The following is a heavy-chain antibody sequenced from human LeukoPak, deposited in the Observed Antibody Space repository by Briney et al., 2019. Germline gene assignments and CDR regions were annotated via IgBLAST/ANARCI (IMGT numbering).Heavy chain of an antibody. CDR1: GGSFSSYY. J-gene: IGHJ4*02. CDR2: IYYSGTT. CDR3: ARASIFGVVRAIDY. V-gene: IGHV4-59*01. D-gene: IGHD3-3*01. Sequence: PSETLSLTCTVSGGSFSSYYWSWIRQPPGKGLEWIGYIYYSGTTNYNPSLKSRLTISVDTSKNQFSLKLSPVTAADTAIYYCARASIFGVVRAIDYWGQGTLVTVSS.